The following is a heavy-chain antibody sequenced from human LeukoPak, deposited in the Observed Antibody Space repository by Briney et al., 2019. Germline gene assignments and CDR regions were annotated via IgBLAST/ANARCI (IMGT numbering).Heavy chain of an antibody. D-gene: IGHD3-10*01. CDR1: GYIFTSYW. J-gene: IGHJ4*02. CDR2: IYPGDSDT. CDR3: ARPAYGSGIYYRGPFDY. V-gene: IGHV5-51*01. Sequence: GGSLKISCKGSGYIFTSYWIGWVRQVPGKGLEWMGIIYPGDSDTRYSPSFQGQVTISADKSISTAYLQWRSLKASETAMYYCARPAYGSGIYYRGPFDYWGQGTLVTVSS.